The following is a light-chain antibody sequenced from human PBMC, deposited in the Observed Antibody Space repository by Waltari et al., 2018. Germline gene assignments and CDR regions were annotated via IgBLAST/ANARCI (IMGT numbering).Light chain of an antibody. J-gene: IGKJ1*01. CDR2: AS. Sequence: ELVLTQSPGTLSLSPGARATLSCRASQSVGGTLAWYQQKPGQAPRLLMYASNRATGIPDRFSGSGSGTDFSLTISRLEPEDFAVYYCQHYVRLPATFGQGTTVEIK. CDR1: QSVGGT. CDR3: QHYVRLPAT. V-gene: IGKV3-20*01.